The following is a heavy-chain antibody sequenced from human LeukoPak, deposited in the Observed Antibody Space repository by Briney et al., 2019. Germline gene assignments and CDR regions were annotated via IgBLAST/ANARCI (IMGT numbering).Heavy chain of an antibody. CDR2: ISYDGNKK. Sequence: GGSLRLSCAASGFTFSTYGMHWVRQAPGKGLERVAVISYDGNKKYYGDSVKGRFTISRDNSKNTLYLQMNSLRAEDTAVYYCAKESVPYYYYYMDVWGKGTTVTVSS. CDR1: GFTFSTYG. CDR3: AKESVPYYYYYMDV. D-gene: IGHD3-3*01. V-gene: IGHV3-30*18. J-gene: IGHJ6*03.